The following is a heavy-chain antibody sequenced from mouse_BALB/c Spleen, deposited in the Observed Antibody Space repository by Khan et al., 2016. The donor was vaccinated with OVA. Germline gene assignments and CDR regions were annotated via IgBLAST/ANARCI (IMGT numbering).Heavy chain of an antibody. CDR3: TRGAGGSRFAC. CDR1: GYTFTDFT. Sequence: VQLQESGAELVRPGVSVKISCKGSGYTFTDFTIHWVKQSHALSLEWIGVISTYYGDVTYNQKFKGKATMTVDKSSSTTYMELARLTSEASAIYYWTRGAGGSRFACWGQGTLVTVSS. V-gene: IGHV1S137*01. CDR2: ISTYYGDV. J-gene: IGHJ3*01.